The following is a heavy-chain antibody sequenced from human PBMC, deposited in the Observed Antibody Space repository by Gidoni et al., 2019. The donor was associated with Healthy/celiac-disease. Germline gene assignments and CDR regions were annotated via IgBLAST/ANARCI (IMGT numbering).Heavy chain of an antibody. D-gene: IGHD6-19*01. J-gene: IGHJ4*02. Sequence: EVQLVESGGGLVKPGGSLRLSCAASGFTFSNAWMNWVRQAPGKGLEWVGRIKSKTDGGTTDYAAPVKGRFTISRDDSKNTLYLQMNSLKTEDTAVYYCTTEKGGGSGWFFDYWGQGTLVTVSS. CDR2: IKSKTDGGTT. V-gene: IGHV3-15*07. CDR1: GFTFSNAW. CDR3: TTEKGGGSGWFFDY.